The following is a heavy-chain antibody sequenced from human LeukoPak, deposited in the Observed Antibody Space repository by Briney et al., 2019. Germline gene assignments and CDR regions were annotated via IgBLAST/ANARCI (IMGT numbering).Heavy chain of an antibody. J-gene: IGHJ6*02. CDR1: GFTFSSYA. V-gene: IGHV3-23*01. CDR3: ARGYDFWSGYYAPDYGMDV. D-gene: IGHD3-3*01. CDR2: ISGSGGST. Sequence: GGSLRLSCAASGFTFSSYAMSWVRQAPGKGLEWVSAISGSGGSTYYADSVKGRFTISRDNAKNSLYLQMNSLRAEDTAVYYCARGYDFWSGYYAPDYGMDVWGQGTTVTVSS.